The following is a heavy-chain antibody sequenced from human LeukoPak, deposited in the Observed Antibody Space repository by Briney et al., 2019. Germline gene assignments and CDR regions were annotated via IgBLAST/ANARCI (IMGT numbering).Heavy chain of an antibody. D-gene: IGHD2-21*01. CDR1: GFTFSDYY. V-gene: IGHV3-11*04. CDR2: ISSSGSTI. CDR3: AKGLPQVNYYYYYMDV. J-gene: IGHJ6*03. Sequence: GGSLRLSCAASGFTFSDYYMSWIRQAPGKGLEWVSYISSSGSTIYYADSVKGRFTISRDNAKNSLYLQMNSLRAEDTAVYYCAKGLPQVNYYYYYMDVWGKGTTVTVSS.